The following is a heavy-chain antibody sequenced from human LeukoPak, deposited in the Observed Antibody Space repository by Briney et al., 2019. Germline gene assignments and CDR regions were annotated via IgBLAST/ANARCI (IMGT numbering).Heavy chain of an antibody. CDR3: ARVSSYSSSLWGVFDY. V-gene: IGHV1-18*01. Sequence: ASVKVSCKASGYTFTSYGISWVRQAPGQGLEWMGWISAYNGNTNYAQTLQGRVTMTTDTSTSTAYMELRSLRSDDTAVYYCARVSSYSSSLWGVFDYWGQGTLVTVSS. CDR1: GYTFTSYG. CDR2: ISAYNGNT. J-gene: IGHJ4*02. D-gene: IGHD6-13*01.